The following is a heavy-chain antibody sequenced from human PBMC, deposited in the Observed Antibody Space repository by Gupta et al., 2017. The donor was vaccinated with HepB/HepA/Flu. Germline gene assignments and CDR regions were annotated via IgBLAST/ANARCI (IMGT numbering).Heavy chain of an antibody. V-gene: IGHV3-74*01. CDR3: ARDMSGGALPFDY. D-gene: IGHD6-25*01. Sequence: EGQLVESGGGLVQPGGSLGLSCAAPGFTFSRFFMHWVRQAPGKGLVWVSRIRGDGSYTSSADFAKGRFTISRDSATNTLYLQMNSLRADDTAVYYCARDMSGGALPFDYWGQGTLVTVSS. J-gene: IGHJ4*02. CDR2: IRGDGSYT. CDR1: GFTFSRFF.